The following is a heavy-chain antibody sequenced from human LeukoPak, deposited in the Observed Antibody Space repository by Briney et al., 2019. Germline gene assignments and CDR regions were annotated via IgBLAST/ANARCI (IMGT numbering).Heavy chain of an antibody. J-gene: IGHJ4*02. CDR2: ISSSGGST. Sequence: TGGSLRLSCAASGFTFSSFAMSWVRQAPGKGLEWVSAISSSGGSTYYADSVKGRFTVSRDNSKNTLYLQMNSLRAEDTAVYYCAKQISLTFDYWGQGTLATVSS. CDR3: AKQISLTFDY. V-gene: IGHV3-23*01. CDR1: GFTFSSFA. D-gene: IGHD2-15*01.